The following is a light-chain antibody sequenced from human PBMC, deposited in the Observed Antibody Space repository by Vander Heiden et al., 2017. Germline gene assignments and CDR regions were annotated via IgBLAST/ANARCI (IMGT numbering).Light chain of an antibody. J-gene: IGLJ2*01. CDR1: SSTIGSNT. CDR2: SNN. V-gene: IGLV1-44*01. CDR3: AAWDDSLNVHVV. Sequence: QSVLTQPPSASGTPGQRVTISCSGSSSTIGSNTVNWYQQLPGTAPNLLIYSNNQRPSGVPDRFSGSKSGTSASLAISGLQSEDEADYYCAAWDDSLNVHVVFGGGTKLTVL.